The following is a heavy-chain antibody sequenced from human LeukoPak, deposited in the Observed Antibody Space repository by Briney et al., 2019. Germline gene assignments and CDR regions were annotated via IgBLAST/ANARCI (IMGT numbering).Heavy chain of an antibody. V-gene: IGHV3-23*01. Sequence: GGSLRLSCAASGFTFTNYAMCWVRQAPGKGLEGVSIINPSGRHIHYADSVKGRFTIARDNTMNTFYLQMNSLRVEDTAVYYCAIDPIDATAFWGQGTLVTVSS. J-gene: IGHJ4*02. CDR3: AIDPIDATAF. D-gene: IGHD2-15*01. CDR1: GFTFTNYA. CDR2: INPSGRHI.